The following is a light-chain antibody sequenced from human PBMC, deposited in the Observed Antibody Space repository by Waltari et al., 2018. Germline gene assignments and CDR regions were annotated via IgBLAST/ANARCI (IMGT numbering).Light chain of an antibody. CDR2: VNSDGSH. V-gene: IGLV4-69*01. Sequence: QLVLTQSPSASASLGASVKLTCTLSSGHSSNIIAWLQQQPEKGPRYLMKVNSDGSHSKGADIPERFSGSSSGAERYLTISSVQSEDEADYYCQTGGHGTWVFGGGTTLTVL. CDR1: SGHSSNI. J-gene: IGLJ3*02. CDR3: QTGGHGTWV.